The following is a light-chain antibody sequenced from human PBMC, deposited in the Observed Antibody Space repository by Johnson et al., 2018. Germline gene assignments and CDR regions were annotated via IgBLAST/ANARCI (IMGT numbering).Light chain of an antibody. J-gene: IGLJ1*01. CDR3: GTWDSSLSAGNV. Sequence: QSVLTQPPSVSAAPGQKVTISCSGSSSNIGNNYVSWYQQLPGTAPKLLIYENNKRPSGIPDRFSGSKSGTSATLGITGLQTGDEAVYYCGTWDSSLSAGNVSGTGTNVTVL. V-gene: IGLV1-51*02. CDR2: ENN. CDR1: SSNIGNNY.